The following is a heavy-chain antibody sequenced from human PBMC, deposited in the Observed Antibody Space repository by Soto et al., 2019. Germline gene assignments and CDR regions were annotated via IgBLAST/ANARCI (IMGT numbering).Heavy chain of an antibody. V-gene: IGHV4-34*01. J-gene: IGHJ6*03. Sequence: QLHLQQWGPGRLNPSETLSLTSAVYGGSFSGSYWSWIRQPPGKGLEWIGEINHSGSTNYNPSLKSRVTISVDTSKNQFSLKLSSVTAADTAVYYCARRGGRYCSSTSCYKGYYYYYYYMDVWGKGTTVTVSS. D-gene: IGHD2-2*02. CDR1: GGSFSGSY. CDR2: INHSGST. CDR3: ARRGGRYCSSTSCYKGYYYYYYYMDV.